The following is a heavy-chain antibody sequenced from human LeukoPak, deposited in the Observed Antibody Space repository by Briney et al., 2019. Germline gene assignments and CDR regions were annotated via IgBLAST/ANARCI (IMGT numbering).Heavy chain of an antibody. J-gene: IGHJ4*02. V-gene: IGHV1-18*01. Sequence: GASVKVSCTASGYTFTSYGISWVRQAPGQGLEWMGWISAYNGNTNYAQKLQGRVTMTTDTSTSTAYMELRSLRSDDTAVYYCARGRNPDYYDSSGYYSYWGQGTLVTVSS. CDR2: ISAYNGNT. CDR1: GYTFTSYG. D-gene: IGHD3-22*01. CDR3: ARGRNPDYYDSSGYYSY.